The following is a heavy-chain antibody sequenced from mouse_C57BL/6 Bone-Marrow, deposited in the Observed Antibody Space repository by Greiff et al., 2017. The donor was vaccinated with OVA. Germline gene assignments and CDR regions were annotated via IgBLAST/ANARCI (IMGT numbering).Heavy chain of an antibody. J-gene: IGHJ3*01. CDR1: GYTFTSYW. CDR3: SRRGIYYYGSSLLWFAY. Sequence: VQLQPPGAELVKPGASVKLSCKASGYTFTSYWMHWVKQRPGQGLAWIGMIHPNSGSTNYNEKFKSKATLTVDKSSSTAYMQLSSLTSEDSAVYYGSRRGIYYYGSSLLWFAYWGQGTLVTVSA. V-gene: IGHV1-64*01. CDR2: IHPNSGST. D-gene: IGHD1-1*01.